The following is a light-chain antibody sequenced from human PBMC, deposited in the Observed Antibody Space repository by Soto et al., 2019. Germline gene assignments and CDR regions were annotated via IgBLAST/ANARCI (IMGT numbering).Light chain of an antibody. V-gene: IGKV3-20*01. CDR2: DAS. CDR3: QHCDFSST. CDR1: QSISSTY. Sequence: EIVLTQSPGTLSLSPGERATLSCRASQSISSTYLAWYQQKPGQAPRLLIYDASIRATGIPDRFSGSGAGTDFTLTISRLEPEDFAVYYCQHCDFSSTSGQGTKLEIK. J-gene: IGKJ2*01.